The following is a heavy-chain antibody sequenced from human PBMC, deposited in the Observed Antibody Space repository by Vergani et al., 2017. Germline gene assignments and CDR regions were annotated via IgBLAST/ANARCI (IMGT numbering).Heavy chain of an antibody. V-gene: IGHV3-30*02. CDR2: IRFDGSNT. D-gene: IGHD2-2*01. CDR1: GFTFNNYG. Sequence: QVQLVESGGGVVQPGGSLRLSCAASGFTFNNYGMNWFRQAPGKGLEWVAFIRFDGSNTYYADSLKGRFTISRDNSQNSLYLQMNSLRAEDTAVYYCAKTLLTFSRASGDHYYYYGMDVWGQGTTVTVSS. J-gene: IGHJ6*02. CDR3: AKTLLTFSRASGDHYYYYGMDV.